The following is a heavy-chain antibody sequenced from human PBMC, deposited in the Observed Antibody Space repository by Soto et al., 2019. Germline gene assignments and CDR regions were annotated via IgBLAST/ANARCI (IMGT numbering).Heavy chain of an antibody. CDR3: AGMFTPSYVDYGDWYFDL. V-gene: IGHV3-66*01. CDR2: IYSGGST. CDR1: GFTVSSNY. J-gene: IGHJ2*01. Sequence: EVQLVESGGGLVQPGGSLRLSCAASGFTVSSNYMSWVRQAPGKGLEWVSVIYSGGSTYYADSVKDRFTISRDNSKNTLYVQMNSLRGEDTAVYYCAGMFTPSYVDYGDWYFDLWGPGTLVTVSS. D-gene: IGHD4-17*01.